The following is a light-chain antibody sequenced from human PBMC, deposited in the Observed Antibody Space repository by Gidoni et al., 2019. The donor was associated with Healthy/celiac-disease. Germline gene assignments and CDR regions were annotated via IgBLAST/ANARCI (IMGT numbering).Light chain of an antibody. CDR1: QSVSIY. CDR3: QQRSNWPLT. V-gene: IGKV3-11*01. CDR2: DAS. Sequence: ELVLTHSPPTLSFSPGERATLSCRASQSVSIYLAWYQQKPGQAPRLLIYDASNRATGIPARFSGSGSGTDFTITISSLEPEDFAVYYCQQRSNWPLTFGGGTKVEIK. J-gene: IGKJ4*01.